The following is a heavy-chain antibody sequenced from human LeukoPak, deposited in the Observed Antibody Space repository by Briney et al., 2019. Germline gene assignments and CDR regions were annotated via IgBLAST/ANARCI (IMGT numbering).Heavy chain of an antibody. Sequence: GGSLRLSCAASGFTFSSYAMSWVRQAPGKGLEWVSGIRGSGGTTYYADSVKGRFTISRDNSKSTLYLQMNSLRAEDTAVYYCAKGDLYYYYYMDVWGKGTTVTVSS. CDR2: IRGSGGTT. CDR1: GFTFSSYA. J-gene: IGHJ6*03. V-gene: IGHV3-23*01. CDR3: AKGDLYYYYYMDV.